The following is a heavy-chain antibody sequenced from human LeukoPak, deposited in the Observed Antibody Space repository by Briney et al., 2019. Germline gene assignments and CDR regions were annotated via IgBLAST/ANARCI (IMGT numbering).Heavy chain of an antibody. CDR1: VGSISSNY. J-gene: IGHJ5*02. CDR3: VGNGSVRSHAGP. Sequence: SETLSLTCTDSVGSISSNYWSWIRQPPGKGGEWIGYIYATVSTNYNPSLKSRGTISLDTSTKQLSLNLRSVTAADTAAYYCVGNGSVRSHAGPWGQGTLVTVSS. D-gene: IGHD3-10*01. V-gene: IGHV4-4*09. CDR2: IYATVST.